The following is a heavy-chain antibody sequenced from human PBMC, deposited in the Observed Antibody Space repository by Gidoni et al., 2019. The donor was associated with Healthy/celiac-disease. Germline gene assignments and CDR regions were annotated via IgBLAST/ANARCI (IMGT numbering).Heavy chain of an antibody. D-gene: IGHD3-3*01. CDR3: ASDFWSGYDGGEYFQH. CDR1: GFTFSDYY. Sequence: VPLVESGGGLVKPGGSLSLSWAASGFTFSDYYLSWIRQAPGKGLEWVSYISRSSSDTNYADSVKGRFTISRDNAKTSLYLQMNSLRAEDTAVYYCASDFWSGYDGGEYFQHWGQGTLVTVSS. CDR2: ISRSSSDT. V-gene: IGHV3-11*06. J-gene: IGHJ1*01.